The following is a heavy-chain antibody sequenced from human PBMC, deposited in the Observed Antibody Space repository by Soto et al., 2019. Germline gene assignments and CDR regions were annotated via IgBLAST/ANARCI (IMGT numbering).Heavy chain of an antibody. CDR1: GFTFSSHW. CDR3: ARGGYSGSFKALDY. V-gene: IGHV3-74*01. J-gene: IGHJ4*02. D-gene: IGHD1-26*01. CDR2: INSDGSVT. Sequence: GGSLRLSCAASGFTFSSHWMHWVRQAPGKGLVWVSRINSDGSVTYYADSVKGRFTISRDNAKNTLYLQMNSLRAEDTAVYYCARGGYSGSFKALDYWGQGT.